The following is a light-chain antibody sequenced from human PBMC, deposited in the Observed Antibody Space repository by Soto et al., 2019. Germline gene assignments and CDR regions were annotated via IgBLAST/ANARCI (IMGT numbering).Light chain of an antibody. V-gene: IGLV2-23*01. Sequence: QSALTQPASVSGSPGQSITSTCTGTSSDVGGYNLVSWYQQHPGKTPKLMIYEGSKRPSGVSNRFSGSKSGNTASLTISGVQADDDADYYCCSYAGSSTLLFGGGTKVTVL. J-gene: IGLJ2*01. CDR1: SSDVGGYNL. CDR3: CSYAGSSTLL. CDR2: EGS.